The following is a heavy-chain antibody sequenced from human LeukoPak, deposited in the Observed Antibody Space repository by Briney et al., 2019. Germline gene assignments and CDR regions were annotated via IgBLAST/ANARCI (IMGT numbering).Heavy chain of an antibody. CDR2: IIPILGIA. J-gene: IGHJ4*02. CDR1: VGSFSSYA. Sequence: SVKVSCKASVGSFSSYAISWVRQAPGQGLEWMGRIIPILGIANYAQKFQGRVTITADKSTSTAYMELSSLRSEDTAVYYCARVSSSHYGIDYWGQGTLVTVSS. D-gene: IGHD3-10*01. CDR3: ARVSSSHYGIDY. V-gene: IGHV1-69*04.